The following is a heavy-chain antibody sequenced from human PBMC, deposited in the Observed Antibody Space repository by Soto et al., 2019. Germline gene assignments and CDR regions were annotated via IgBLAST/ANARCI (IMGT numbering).Heavy chain of an antibody. CDR2: IIPFFKAA. V-gene: IGHV1-69*13. J-gene: IGHJ6*02. CDR3: ARDVPLNYYDGTFSYYAMDV. CDR1: GGTFSSHA. D-gene: IGHD3-16*01. Sequence: GAAVKFSCKAYGGTFSSHAISWLRQAPGQGLEWMGGIIPFFKAANYAQKFQGRVTITADDSTSTAYMDLYSLRSEDTAVYYCARDVPLNYYDGTFSYYAMDVWGQGTTATVSS.